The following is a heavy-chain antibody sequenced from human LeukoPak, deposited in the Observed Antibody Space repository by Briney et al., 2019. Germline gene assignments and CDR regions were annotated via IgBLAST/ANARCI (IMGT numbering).Heavy chain of an antibody. D-gene: IGHD6-6*01. CDR2: INPTNGDT. CDR1: GYSFTGYH. Sequence: ASVKVSCKASGYSFTGYHMHWVRQASGQGLEWMGWINPTNGDTSYRQNFQGRLTLTTDTSMNTVYMEMTRLTSDDTAVYFCARDSRPALGGTFDYWGPGTLVTVSS. J-gene: IGHJ4*02. CDR3: ARDSRPALGGTFDY. V-gene: IGHV1-2*02.